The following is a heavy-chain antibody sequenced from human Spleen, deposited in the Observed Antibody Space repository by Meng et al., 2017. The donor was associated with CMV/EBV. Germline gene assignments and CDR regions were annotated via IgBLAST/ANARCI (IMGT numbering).Heavy chain of an antibody. V-gene: IGHV3-30*04. Sequence: GGSLRLSCEASGFTSSTHSIHWVRQAPGKGLEWVALILHDGSKNFYAESVKGRFTISRDNSKNTLHLQMISLKAEDTAMYYCVREARWAPAGDAFDIWGQGTMVTVSS. CDR2: ILHDGSKN. D-gene: IGHD1-26*01. CDR3: VREARWAPAGDAFDI. J-gene: IGHJ3*02. CDR1: GFTSSTHS.